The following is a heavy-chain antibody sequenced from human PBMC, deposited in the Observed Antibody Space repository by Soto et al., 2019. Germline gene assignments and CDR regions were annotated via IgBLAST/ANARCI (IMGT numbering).Heavy chain of an antibody. CDR3: ARHGADCSGGSCYPNCGMDV. CDR1: GDTISTGGYT. CDR2: TYHSGNP. V-gene: IGHV4-30-2*01. J-gene: IGHJ6*02. Sequence: PSETLSLTCDVSGDTISTGGYTWAWIRQPPGKALEWIGHTYHSGNPYYNPSLKSRVIISVDRSKNQFSLKVRSVTAADTAVYYCARHGADCSGGSCYPNCGMDVLGQGTTVT. D-gene: IGHD2-15*01.